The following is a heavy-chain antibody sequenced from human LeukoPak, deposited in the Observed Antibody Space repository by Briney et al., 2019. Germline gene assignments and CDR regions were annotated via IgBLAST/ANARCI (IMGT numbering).Heavy chain of an antibody. V-gene: IGHV4-34*01. CDR1: GGPFSGYY. CDR2: INHSGSA. D-gene: IGHD3-22*01. CDR3: ARARGDYYDSSGYYSAFDY. J-gene: IGHJ4*02. Sequence: SETLSLTCAVYGGPFSGYYWSWIRQPPGRGLEWIGEINHSGSANYNPSLKSRVTISVDMSKNQFSLKLSSVTAADTAVYYCARARGDYYDSSGYYSAFDYWGQGTLVTVSS.